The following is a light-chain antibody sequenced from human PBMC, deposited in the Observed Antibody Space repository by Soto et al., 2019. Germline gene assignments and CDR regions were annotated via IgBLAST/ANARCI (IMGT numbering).Light chain of an antibody. Sequence: EIVLTQSPGTLSLSPGERATLSCRASQSVTNNYLAWYQQKPGQPPRLLIDDASNRATGIPDRFSGSGSGTDFTLTISRLEPEDYAVYYCQQCATPPLTFGQGTKVDIK. CDR1: QSVTNNY. J-gene: IGKJ1*01. V-gene: IGKV3-20*01. CDR2: DAS. CDR3: QQCATPPLT.